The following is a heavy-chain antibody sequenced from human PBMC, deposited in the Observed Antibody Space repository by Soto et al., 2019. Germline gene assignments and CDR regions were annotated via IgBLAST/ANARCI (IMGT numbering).Heavy chain of an antibody. V-gene: IGHV1-8*01. J-gene: IGHJ3*02. Sequence: QVQLVQSGAEVKKPGASVKVSCKASGYTFTSYDINWVRQATGHGLEWMGWMNPNSGNTGYAQKFQGRVTMTRNTSMSTAYMELSSLRSQDTAVYYCARGINYYASGYEAFEIWGQGTMVTVSS. CDR2: MNPNSGNT. D-gene: IGHD3-10*01. CDR3: ARGINYYASGYEAFEI. CDR1: GYTFTSYD.